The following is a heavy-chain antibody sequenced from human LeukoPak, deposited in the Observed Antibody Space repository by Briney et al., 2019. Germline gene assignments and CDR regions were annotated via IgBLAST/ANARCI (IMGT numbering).Heavy chain of an antibody. J-gene: IGHJ6*02. CDR2: ISAYNGGT. D-gene: IGHD3-10*01. CDR1: GYTFTSYA. CDR3: ARDQLRYYGSNNYYSDMDF. Sequence: ASVKVSCKASGYTFTSYAIAWVRQAPGQGLEWMGWISAYNGGTNYAQKFRGRVTVTTDTSTNTGYMELRSLRSDDTAVYFCARDQLRYYGSNNYYSDMDFWGQGTTVTVSS. V-gene: IGHV1-18*01.